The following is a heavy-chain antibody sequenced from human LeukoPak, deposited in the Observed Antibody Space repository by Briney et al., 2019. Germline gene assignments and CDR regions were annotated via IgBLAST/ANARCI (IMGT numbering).Heavy chain of an antibody. CDR1: GYTFTGYY. CDR3: ARALGAYYDYVWGSYQFDY. Sequence: GASVKVSCKASGYTFTGYYMHWVRQAPGQGLEWMGGIIPIFGTANYAQKFQGRVTITADKSTSTAYMELSSLRSEDTAVYYCARALGAYYDYVWGSYQFDYWGQGTLVTVSS. J-gene: IGHJ4*02. CDR2: IIPIFGTA. V-gene: IGHV1-69*06. D-gene: IGHD3-16*02.